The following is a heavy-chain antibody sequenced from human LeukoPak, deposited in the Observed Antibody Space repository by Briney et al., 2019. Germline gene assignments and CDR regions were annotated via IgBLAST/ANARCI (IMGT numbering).Heavy chain of an antibody. D-gene: IGHD1-26*01. CDR3: ARDWDRSYFDY. V-gene: IGHV4-61*02. CDR1: GGSISSGSYY. J-gene: IGHJ4*02. CDR2: IYTSGST. Sequence: SETLSLTCTVSGGSISSGSYYWSWIRQPAGKGLEWIGRIYTSGSTYYNLSLKSRVTISVDTSKNQFSLKLSSVTAADTAVYYCARDWDRSYFDYWGQGTLVTVSS.